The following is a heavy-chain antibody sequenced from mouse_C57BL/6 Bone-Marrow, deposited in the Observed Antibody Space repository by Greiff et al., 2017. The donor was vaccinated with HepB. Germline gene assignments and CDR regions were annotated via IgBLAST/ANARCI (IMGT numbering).Heavy chain of an antibody. D-gene: IGHD1-1*01. J-gene: IGHJ3*01. V-gene: IGHV3-6*01. CDR2: ISYDGSN. CDR3: ARDYGISYKVSAY. CDR1: GYSITSGYY. Sequence: EVQLQQSGPGLVKPSQSLSLTCSVTGYSITSGYYWNWIRPFPGNKLEWMGYISYDGSNNYNPTLKNRISFTLNTSNNQVFLKLNSVTTEDTATYYGARDYGISYKVSAYWGQGTLVTVSA.